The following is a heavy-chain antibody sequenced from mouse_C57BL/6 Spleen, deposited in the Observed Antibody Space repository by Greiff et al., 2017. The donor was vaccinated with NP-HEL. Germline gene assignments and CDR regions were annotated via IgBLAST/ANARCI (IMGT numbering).Heavy chain of an antibody. CDR2: IDPEDGET. CDR3: AAFYGSSYNWYFDV. CDR1: GFNITDYY. J-gene: IGHJ1*03. Sequence: EVQLQQSGAELVKPGASVKLSCTASGFNITDYYMHWVKQRTEQGLEWIGRIDPEDGETKYAPKFQGKATITADTSSNTAYLQLSSLTSEDTAVYYCAAFYGSSYNWYFDVWGTGTTVTVSS. V-gene: IGHV14-2*01. D-gene: IGHD1-1*01.